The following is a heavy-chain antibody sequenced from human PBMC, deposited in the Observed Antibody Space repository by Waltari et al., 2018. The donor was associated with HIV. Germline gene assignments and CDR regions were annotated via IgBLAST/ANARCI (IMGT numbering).Heavy chain of an antibody. CDR3: ARHKDYYYETDALFAV. CDR1: GGPIGGTASY. D-gene: IGHD3-22*01. Sequence: HLQLQESGPGLVKPSETLSVTCTATGGPIGGTASYWAWIRQSPGTRLEWIGSVHYTGNTYDNPALRSRSTISVDTSKNQFSLRLDSVTAADTAVYYCARHKDYYYETDALFAVWGQGTLVVVSS. J-gene: IGHJ4*02. CDR2: VHYTGNT. V-gene: IGHV4-39*01.